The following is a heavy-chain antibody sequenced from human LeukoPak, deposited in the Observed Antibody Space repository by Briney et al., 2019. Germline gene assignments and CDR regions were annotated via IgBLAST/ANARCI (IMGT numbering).Heavy chain of an antibody. CDR3: ARGTPTTRDFDY. Sequence: PGGSLRLSCAASGLTFSSYNMNWVRQAPGKGLEWVSFISSSSNYIYYTDSVKGRFTISRDNAKNSLFLQMISLRAEDTAVYYCARGTPTTRDFDYWGQGTLVTVSS. V-gene: IGHV3-21*01. J-gene: IGHJ4*02. D-gene: IGHD4-11*01. CDR2: ISSSSNYI. CDR1: GLTFSSYN.